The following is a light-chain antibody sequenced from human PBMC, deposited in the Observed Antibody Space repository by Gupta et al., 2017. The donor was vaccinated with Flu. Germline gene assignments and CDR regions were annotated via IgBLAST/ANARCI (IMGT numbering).Light chain of an antibody. V-gene: IGLV3-21*02. J-gene: IGLJ3*02. Sequence: SSVLRQPPSVSVAPGEAANLTCVKDKIGRNAVHWYQQRPGQAPVLVVYDDTLRPSGISDRISGSISGYTATLTISRVEVGDEADYYCQMWDSSSDHGVFCEVTKLTVL. CDR1: KIGRNA. CDR2: DDT. CDR3: QMWDSSSDHGV.